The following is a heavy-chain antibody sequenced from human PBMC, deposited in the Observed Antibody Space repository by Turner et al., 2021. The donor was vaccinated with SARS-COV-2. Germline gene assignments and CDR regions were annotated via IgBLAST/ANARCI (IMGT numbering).Heavy chain of an antibody. CDR2: IDSSSSTI. Sequence: EVHLVDPGGGLVQPGGSLGPSCVASGFTFSPYSMNWVRQAPGKGLEWVSYIDSSSSTIYYADSVKGRFTISRDNAKNSLYLQMNSLRADDTAVYYCASPFDYWGQGTLVTVSS. V-gene: IGHV3-48*01. J-gene: IGHJ4*02. CDR1: GFTFSPYS. CDR3: ASPFDY.